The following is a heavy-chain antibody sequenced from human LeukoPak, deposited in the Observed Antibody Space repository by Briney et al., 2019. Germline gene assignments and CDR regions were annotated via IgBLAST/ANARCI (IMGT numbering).Heavy chain of an antibody. CDR3: AREDSGGSGSSYYYYYGMDV. D-gene: IGHD3-10*01. Sequence: SVKVSCKASGGTFSSYAISWVRQAPGQGLEWMGGIIPIFGTANYAQKFQGRVTMTADESTSTAYMELSSLRSEDTAVYYCAREDSGGSGSSYYYYYGMDVWGQGTTVTVSS. CDR1: GGTFSSYA. V-gene: IGHV1-69*01. J-gene: IGHJ6*02. CDR2: IIPIFGTA.